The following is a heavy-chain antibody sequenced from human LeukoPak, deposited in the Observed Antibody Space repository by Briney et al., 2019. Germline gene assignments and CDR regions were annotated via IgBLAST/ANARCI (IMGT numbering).Heavy chain of an antibody. CDR2: IYYSGST. D-gene: IGHD2-2*01. Sequence: PSETLSLTCTVSGGSISSSSYYWGWIRQPPGKGLEWIRSIYYSGSTYYNPSLKSRVTISVDTSKNQFSLRPNSVTAADTAVYYCARAGQGYCTSASCFLSLDYWGQGTLVTVSS. V-gene: IGHV4-39*07. CDR1: GGSISSSSYY. CDR3: ARAGQGYCTSASCFLSLDY. J-gene: IGHJ4*02.